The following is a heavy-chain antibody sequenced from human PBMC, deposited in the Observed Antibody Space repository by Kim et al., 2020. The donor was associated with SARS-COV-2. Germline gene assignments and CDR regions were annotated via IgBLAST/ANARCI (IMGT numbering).Heavy chain of an antibody. CDR2: IYFTGST. D-gene: IGHD1-7*01. V-gene: IGHV4-30-4*01. CDR3: VRANWNYDPAYYFAY. Sequence: SETLSLTCSVSGVSLITGDYYWSWIRQPPGKGLEWIGYIYFTGSTSYNPSLKNRVTISLDTSNSQFSLKLSSLTAADTAVYYRVRANWNYDPAYYFAYWG. J-gene: IGHJ4*01. CDR1: GVSLITGDYY.